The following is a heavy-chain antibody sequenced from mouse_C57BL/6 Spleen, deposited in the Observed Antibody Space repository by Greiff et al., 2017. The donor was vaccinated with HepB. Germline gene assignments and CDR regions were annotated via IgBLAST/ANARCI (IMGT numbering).Heavy chain of an antibody. D-gene: IGHD1-1*01. J-gene: IGHJ3*01. CDR3: ARGGSSYVFAY. V-gene: IGHV5-4*01. CDR1: GFTFSSYA. Sequence: EVQGVESGGGLVKPGGSLKLSCAASGFTFSSYAMSWVRQTPEKRLEWVATISDGGSYTYYPDNVKGRFTISRDNAKNNLYLQMSHLKSEDTAMYYCARGGSSYVFAYWGQGTLVTVSA. CDR2: ISDGGSYT.